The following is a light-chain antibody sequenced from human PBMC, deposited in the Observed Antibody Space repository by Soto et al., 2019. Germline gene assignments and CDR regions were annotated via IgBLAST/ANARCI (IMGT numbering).Light chain of an antibody. Sequence: ELVLTQSPGTLSLSPGERATLSCRASQSVSSRLAWYQHKPGQAPRLLISGASSRDTGIADRVSGSGSGTDVTLTISRLEPEDFAVYYCQQYGSSPQTFGQGTKVDIK. V-gene: IGKV3-20*01. CDR2: GAS. J-gene: IGKJ1*01. CDR3: QQYGSSPQT. CDR1: QSVSSR.